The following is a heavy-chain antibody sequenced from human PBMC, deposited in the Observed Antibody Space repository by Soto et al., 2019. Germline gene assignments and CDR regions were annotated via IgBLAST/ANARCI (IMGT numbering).Heavy chain of an antibody. V-gene: IGHV1-69*12. Sequence: QVQLVQSGAEVKKPGSSVKVSCKASGGTFSSYAISWVRQAPGQGLEWMGGIIPIFGTANYAQKFQGRVTITADESTSTAYMERSSLRSEDTAVYYCAREGSGYYTGYYYYGMDVWGQGTTVTVSS. CDR1: GGTFSSYA. CDR2: IIPIFGTA. CDR3: AREGSGYYTGYYYYGMDV. D-gene: IGHD3-3*01. J-gene: IGHJ6*02.